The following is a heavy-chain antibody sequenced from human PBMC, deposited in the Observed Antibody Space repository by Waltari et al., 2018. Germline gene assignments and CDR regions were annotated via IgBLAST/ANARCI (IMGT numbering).Heavy chain of an antibody. D-gene: IGHD3-10*01. CDR1: GYSISSGYY. J-gene: IGHJ4*02. Sequence: QVQLQESGPGLVKPSETLSLTCAVSGYSISSGYYWGWIRQPPGKGQWIGSIYHSGSNYYNPSLKSRVTRAVEKAKNQFSLKLSSVTAADTAVYYCARHVGFGSGIGDYWGQGTLVTVSS. CDR3: ARHVGFGSGIGDY. CDR2: IYHSGSN. V-gene: IGHV4-38-2*01.